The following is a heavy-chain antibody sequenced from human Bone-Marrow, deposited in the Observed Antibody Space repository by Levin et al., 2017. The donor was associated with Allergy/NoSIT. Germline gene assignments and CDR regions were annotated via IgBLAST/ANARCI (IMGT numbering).Heavy chain of an antibody. Sequence: SQTLSLPCTVSGGSIRSYYWSWIRQPPGKGLEWIGYIYYSGSTNYNPSLKSRVTISVDTSKNQFSLKLSSVTAADTAVYYCARAAYYYGSGRSYDYYMDVWGKGTTVTVSS. D-gene: IGHD3-10*01. CDR3: ARAAYYYGSGRSYDYYMDV. CDR2: IYYSGST. V-gene: IGHV4-59*01. CDR1: GGSIRSYY. J-gene: IGHJ6*03.